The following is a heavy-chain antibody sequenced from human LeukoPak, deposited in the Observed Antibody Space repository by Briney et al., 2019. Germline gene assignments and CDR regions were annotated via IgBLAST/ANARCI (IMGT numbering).Heavy chain of an antibody. CDR1: GYSFTSYW. Sequence: GESLKISCKGSGYSFTSYWIGWVRQMPGKGLEWMGIISPGDSDTRYSPSFQGQVTISADKSISTAYLQWRRLKAWDTAMYYCARHESNWFDPWGQGTLVSVSS. CDR2: ISPGDSDT. J-gene: IGHJ5*02. V-gene: IGHV5-51*01. CDR3: ARHESNWFDP.